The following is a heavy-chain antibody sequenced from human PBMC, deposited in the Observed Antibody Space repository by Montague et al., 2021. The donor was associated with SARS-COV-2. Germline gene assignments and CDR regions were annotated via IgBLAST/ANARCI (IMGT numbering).Heavy chain of an antibody. CDR3: ARHALGYFDWLNEGYFDY. CDR2: IYYSGST. CDR1: GGSISSYY. V-gene: IGHV4-59*08. J-gene: IGHJ4*02. Sequence: ETLSLTCTVSGGSISSYYWSWIRQPPGKGLEWIGYIYYSGSTNYNPSLKSRVTISVDTSKNQFSLKLSSVTAADTAVYYCARHALGYFDWLNEGYFDYWGQGTLATVSS. D-gene: IGHD3-9*01.